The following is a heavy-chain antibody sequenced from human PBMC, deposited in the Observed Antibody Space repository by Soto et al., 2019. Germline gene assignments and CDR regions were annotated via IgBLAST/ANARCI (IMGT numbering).Heavy chain of an antibody. CDR3: ARVLSSGWSRFDY. CDR1: GCSISSDYW. CDR2: MYHSGST. J-gene: IGHJ4*02. V-gene: IGHV4-4*02. D-gene: IGHD6-19*01. Sequence: SETLSLTCTVSGCSISSDYWWTWVRQPPGKGLEWIAEMYHSGSTNYNPSLKSRVTISVDKSKNQISLKLSSVTAADTAVYYCARVLSSGWSRFDYWGQGTLVTVSS.